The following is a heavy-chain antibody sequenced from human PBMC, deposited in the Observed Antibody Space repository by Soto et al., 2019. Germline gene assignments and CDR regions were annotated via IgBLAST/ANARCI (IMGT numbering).Heavy chain of an antibody. CDR2: IYYSGST. CDR3: ARRYGSAFDI. V-gene: IGHV4-59*01. D-gene: IGHD3-10*01. J-gene: IGHJ3*02. CDR1: GGSISSYY. Sequence: SETLSLTCTVSGGSISSYYWSWIRQPPGKGLEWIGYIYYSGSTNYNPSLKSRVTISVDTSKNQFSLKLGSVTAADTAVYYCARRYGSAFDIWGQGTMVTVSS.